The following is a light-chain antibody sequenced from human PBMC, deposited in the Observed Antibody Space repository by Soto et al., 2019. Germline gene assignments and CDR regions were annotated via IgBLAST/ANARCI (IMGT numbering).Light chain of an antibody. CDR3: SSWDDRLNGPV. J-gene: IGLJ3*02. CDR2: SNN. V-gene: IGLV1-44*01. CDR1: SSNIGTNT. Sequence: QSVLTQPPSASGTPGQRVTISCSGSSSNIGTNTVNWYQHLPGTAPKLLIYSNNQRPSGVPDRFSGSKSGTSASLAFRGLQSEDEADYYCSSWDDRLNGPVFGGGTKLTVL.